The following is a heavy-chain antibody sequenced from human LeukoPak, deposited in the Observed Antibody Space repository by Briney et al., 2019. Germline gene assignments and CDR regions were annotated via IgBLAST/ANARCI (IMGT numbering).Heavy chain of an antibody. CDR1: GFTFSSGY. CDR2: ISSDGNNT. CDR3: AKNTGGGVY. V-gene: IGHV3-74*01. J-gene: IGHJ4*02. D-gene: IGHD1-14*01. Sequence: GGSLRLSCAVSGFTFSSGYMHWVRQPPGKGPVWVSRISSDGNNTIYADSVKGRFTISRDDARNTLYLQKNSLRDADTAVYYWAKNTGGGVYWGQGTLVTVSS.